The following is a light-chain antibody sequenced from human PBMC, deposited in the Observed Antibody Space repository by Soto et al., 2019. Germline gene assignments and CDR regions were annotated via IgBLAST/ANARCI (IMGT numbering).Light chain of an antibody. CDR2: GAS. J-gene: IGKJ1*01. CDR1: QSVSNNY. V-gene: IGKV3-20*01. CDR3: QQYGSSGT. Sequence: EIVLTQSPGTLSLSPGERVTLSCRASQSVSNNYLAWYQQKPGQAPRLHIYGASTRATGIPDRFTGSGSGTDFTLTISRLEPEDFAVYYCQQYGSSGTFGQGTKVDIK.